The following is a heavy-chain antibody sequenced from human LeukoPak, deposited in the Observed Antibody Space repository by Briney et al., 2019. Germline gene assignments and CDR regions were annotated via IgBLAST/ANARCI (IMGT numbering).Heavy chain of an antibody. CDR1: GGSINDYY. CDR2: IYTTGST. D-gene: IGHD3-22*01. J-gene: IGHJ4*02. Sequence: SETLSLTCTVSGGSINDYYWTWIRQTAGKGLEWIGRIYTTGSTDYNPSLRSRVSMSIDTSRNQFSLKLTSVTAADTAVYSCERKWGDFVGSGYYLVYGGQGPLATVSA. CDR3: ERKWGDFVGSGYYLVY. V-gene: IGHV4-4*07.